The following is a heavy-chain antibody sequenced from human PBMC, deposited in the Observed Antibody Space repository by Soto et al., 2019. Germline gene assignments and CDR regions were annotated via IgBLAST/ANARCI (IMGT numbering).Heavy chain of an antibody. D-gene: IGHD3-3*01. CDR2: ISTHNGNT. Sequence: GASVKVSCKASGHSFTSSGISWVRQAPGQGLEWLGWISTHNGNTIYAPRFQDRVTLAIQTSTNTAYMDMRSLRDDDTALYSCAREGILGPHDGYDMWGQGTLVTVSS. J-gene: IGHJ4*03. V-gene: IGHV1-18*01. CDR3: AREGILGPHDGYDM. CDR1: GHSFTSSG.